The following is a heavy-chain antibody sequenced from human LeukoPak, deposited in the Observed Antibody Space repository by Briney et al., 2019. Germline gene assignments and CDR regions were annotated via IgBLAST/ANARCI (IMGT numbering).Heavy chain of an antibody. V-gene: IGHV3-30*03. CDR3: AREVGYCSSSSCYEDY. CDR2: ISYDGSNK. J-gene: IGHJ4*02. D-gene: IGHD2-2*01. CDR1: GFTFRTYS. Sequence: GGSLRLSCAASGFTFRTYSMNWVRQAPGKGLEWVAVISYDGSNKYYADSVKGRFTISRDNSKNTLFLQMNSLRAEDTAVYYCAREVGYCSSSSCYEDYWGQGTLVTVSS.